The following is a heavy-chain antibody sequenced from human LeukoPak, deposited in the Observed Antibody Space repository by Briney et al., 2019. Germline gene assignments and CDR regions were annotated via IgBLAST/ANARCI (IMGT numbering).Heavy chain of an antibody. Sequence: PSKTLSLTCTVTGVSITSYYWSWIRQPPGKGLHWIGYIFYSGSTNYNPSLKSRVTISVDTSKNQFSLKLSSVTAADTAVYYCARDSSAPRGYFDYWGQGTLVTVSS. V-gene: IGHV4-59*01. J-gene: IGHJ4*02. D-gene: IGHD1-26*01. CDR1: GVSITSYY. CDR3: ARDSSAPRGYFDY. CDR2: IFYSGST.